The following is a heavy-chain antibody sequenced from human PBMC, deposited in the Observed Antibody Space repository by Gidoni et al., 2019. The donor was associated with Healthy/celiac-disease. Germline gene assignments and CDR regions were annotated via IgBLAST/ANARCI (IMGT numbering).Heavy chain of an antibody. Sequence: QVQLQESGPGLVKPSQTLSLTCTVSGGSIRSGDYYWSWIRQPPGKGLEWIGYIYYSGSTYYNPSLKSRVTISVDTSKNQFSLKLSSVTAADTAVYYCARDRPHTGTTYYFDYWGQGTLVTVSS. CDR3: ARDRPHTGTTYYFDY. J-gene: IGHJ4*02. V-gene: IGHV4-30-4*01. CDR1: GGSIRSGDYY. CDR2: IYYSGST. D-gene: IGHD1-7*01.